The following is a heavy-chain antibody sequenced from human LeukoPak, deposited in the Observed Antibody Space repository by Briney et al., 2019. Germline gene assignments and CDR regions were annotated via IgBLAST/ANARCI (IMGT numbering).Heavy chain of an antibody. J-gene: IGHJ4*02. D-gene: IGHD2-21*01. V-gene: IGHV4-34*01. Sequence: RASETLSLTCAVYGGSFSGYYWSWIRQPPGKGLEWIGEINHSGSTNYNPSLKSRVTISVDTSKCQFSLKLSSVTAADTAVYYCARGGGDPDDYWGQGTLVTVSS. CDR3: ARGGGDPDDY. CDR2: INHSGST. CDR1: GGSFSGYY.